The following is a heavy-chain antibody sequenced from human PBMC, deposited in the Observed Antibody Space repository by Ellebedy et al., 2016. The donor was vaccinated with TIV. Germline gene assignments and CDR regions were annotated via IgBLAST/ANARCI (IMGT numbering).Heavy chain of an antibody. CDR1: GFTLSGYW. CDR3: AREFDRSGNY. V-gene: IGHV3-74*01. D-gene: IGHD3-10*01. J-gene: IGHJ4*02. CDR2: IKGDGSGI. Sequence: GESLKISCAASGFTLSGYWMHWVRQAPGKGLIWVSRIKGDGSGISYADSVKGRFTISSDDVKNTVYLQMNSLSAEDTAVYYCAREFDRSGNYWGQGTLVTVSS.